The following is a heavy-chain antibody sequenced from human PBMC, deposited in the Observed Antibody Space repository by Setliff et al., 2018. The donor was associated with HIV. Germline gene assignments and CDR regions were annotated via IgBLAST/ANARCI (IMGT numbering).Heavy chain of an antibody. V-gene: IGHV4-39*02. CDR2: MYYTGST. CDR1: GGSTDSGSYY. D-gene: IGHD6-19*01. J-gene: IGHJ4*02. Sequence: SETLSLTCTVSGGSTDSGSYYWAWIRQPPGKGLEWIGSMYYTGSTYYNPSLKSRVTISIDTSKNQFSLKLNSVTAADTDMYYCARDGGSSGWYFVLGYSDYWGPGTLVTVS. CDR3: ARDGGSSGWYFVLGYSDY.